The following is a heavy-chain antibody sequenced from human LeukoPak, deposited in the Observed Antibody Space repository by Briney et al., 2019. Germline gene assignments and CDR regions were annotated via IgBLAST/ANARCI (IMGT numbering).Heavy chain of an antibody. Sequence: PGGSLRLSCAASGFTFSSYSMNWVRQAPGKGLEWVSSISSSSSYIYYADSVKGRFTISRDNAKNSLYLQMNSLRAEDTAVYYCARDTASNSGFDYWGQGTLVTVSS. CDR1: GFTFSSYS. CDR2: ISSSSSYI. D-gene: IGHD2-21*02. CDR3: ARDTASNSGFDY. J-gene: IGHJ4*02. V-gene: IGHV3-21*01.